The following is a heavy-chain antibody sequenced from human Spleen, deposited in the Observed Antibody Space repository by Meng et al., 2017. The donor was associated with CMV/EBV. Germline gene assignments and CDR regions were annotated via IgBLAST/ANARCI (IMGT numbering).Heavy chain of an antibody. CDR3: ARVRPLTGTVYYYYGMDV. Sequence: ASVKVSCKASGYTFTAHYFHWVRQAPGQGLEWMGWISAYNGNTNYAQRLQGRVTMTTDTSTSTAYMELRSLRSDDTAVYYCARVRPLTGTVYYYYGMDVWGQGTTVTVSS. J-gene: IGHJ6*02. D-gene: IGHD1-20*01. CDR1: GYTFTAHY. CDR2: ISAYNGNT. V-gene: IGHV1-18*04.